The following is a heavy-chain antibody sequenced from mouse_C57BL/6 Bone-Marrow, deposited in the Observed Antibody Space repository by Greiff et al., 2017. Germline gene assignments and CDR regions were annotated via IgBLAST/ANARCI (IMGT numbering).Heavy chain of an antibody. CDR1: GFTFSDYY. CDR2: INYDGSST. D-gene: IGHD3-3*01. Sequence: DVQLVESEGGLVQPGSSMKLSCTASGFTFSDYYMAWVRQVPEKGLEWVANINYDGSSTYYLASLKSRFIISRDNAKNIIYLQMSSRKSEDTATYYCARDGDGYWYFDVWGTGTAVTVSA. J-gene: IGHJ1*03. V-gene: IGHV5-16*01. CDR3: ARDGDGYWYFDV.